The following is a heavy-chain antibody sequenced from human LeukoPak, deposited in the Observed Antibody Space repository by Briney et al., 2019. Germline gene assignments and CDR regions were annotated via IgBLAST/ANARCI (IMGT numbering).Heavy chain of an antibody. J-gene: IGHJ4*02. CDR1: GFTFSSYA. D-gene: IGHD6-13*01. CDR2: ISGSGGST. V-gene: IGHV3-23*01. CDR3: AKRRVRSSWYYDYGDSEYHFDY. Sequence: GGSLRLSCAASGFTFSSYAMSWVRQAPGKGLEWVSAISGSGGSTYYADSVKGRFTISRDNSKNTLYLQMNSLRAEDTAVYYCAKRRVRSSWYYDYGDSEYHFDYWGQGTLVTVSS.